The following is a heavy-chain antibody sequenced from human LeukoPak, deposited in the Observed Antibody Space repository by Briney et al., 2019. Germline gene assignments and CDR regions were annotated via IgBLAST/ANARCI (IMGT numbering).Heavy chain of an antibody. Sequence: PGGSLRLSCAASGFTFSSYSMMWVRQAPGKGLEWVSYISSSSTTIHYADSVKGRFTISRDNAKNSVYLQMNSLRAEDTAVYYCARAKTYYYDSSGYYNYYMDVWGKGTTVTVSS. V-gene: IGHV3-48*01. J-gene: IGHJ6*03. CDR2: ISSSSTTI. CDR1: GFTFSSYS. D-gene: IGHD3-22*01. CDR3: ARAKTYYYDSSGYYNYYMDV.